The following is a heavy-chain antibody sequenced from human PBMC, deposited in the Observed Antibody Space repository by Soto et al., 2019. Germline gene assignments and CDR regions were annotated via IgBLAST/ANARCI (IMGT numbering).Heavy chain of an antibody. D-gene: IGHD2-2*01. CDR3: AINIVVVPAETALIPAAAGHY. CDR1: GFTFSSYA. Sequence: GGSLRLSCAASGFTFSSYAMSWVRQAPGKGLEWVSAISGSGGSTYYADSVKGRFTISRDNSKNTLYLQMNSLRAEDTAVYYCAINIVVVPAETALIPAAAGHYWGQGTLVTVSS. CDR2: ISGSGGST. V-gene: IGHV3-23*01. J-gene: IGHJ4*02.